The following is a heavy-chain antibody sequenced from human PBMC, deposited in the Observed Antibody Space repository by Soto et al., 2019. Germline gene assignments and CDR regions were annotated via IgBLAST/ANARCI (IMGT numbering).Heavy chain of an antibody. D-gene: IGHD3-3*01. CDR1: GFTFSSYS. CDR2: ISSSSSYI. J-gene: IGHJ4*02. Sequence: PGESLKISCAASGFTFSSYSMNWVRQAPGKGLEWVSSISSSSSYIYYADSVKGRFTISRDNAKNSLYLQMNSLRAEDTAVYYCARDTSPFTYYDFCFHWGQGTLVTVSS. CDR3: ARDTSPFTYYDFCFH. V-gene: IGHV3-21*01.